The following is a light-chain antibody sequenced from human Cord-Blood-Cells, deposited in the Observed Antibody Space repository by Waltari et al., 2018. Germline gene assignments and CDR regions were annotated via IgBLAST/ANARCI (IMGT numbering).Light chain of an antibody. V-gene: IGKV3-20*01. Sequence: EIVLTQSPGTLSLSPGERATLSCRASQSVSSSDLAWYQQKPGQAPVLLIYGASSRATGIPDRFSGSGSGTDFTLTISRLEPEDFAVYYCQQYGSSPRTFGQGTKLEIK. J-gene: IGKJ2*01. CDR2: GAS. CDR3: QQYGSSPRT. CDR1: QSVSSSD.